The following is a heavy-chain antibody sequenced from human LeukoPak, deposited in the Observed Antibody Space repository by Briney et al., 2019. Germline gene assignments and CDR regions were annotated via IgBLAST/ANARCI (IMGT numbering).Heavy chain of an antibody. CDR1: GYTFTGYY. V-gene: IGHV1-2*02. D-gene: IGHD6-6*01. Sequence: ASVKVSCKASGYTFTGYYMHWVRQAPGQGLEWMGWINPNSGGTNYAQKFQGRVTMTRDTSISTAYMELSRLRSDDTAVYYCARARDIAARPGESDYWGQGTPVTVSS. CDR3: ARARDIAARPGESDY. J-gene: IGHJ4*02. CDR2: INPNSGGT.